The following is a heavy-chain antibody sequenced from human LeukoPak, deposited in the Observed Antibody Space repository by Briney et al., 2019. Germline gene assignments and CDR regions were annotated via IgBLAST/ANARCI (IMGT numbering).Heavy chain of an antibody. J-gene: IGHJ4*02. V-gene: IGHV3-21*01. CDR3: ARRMAAISHSFDY. CDR1: GFTFSNYA. CDR2: ISSGSSYI. D-gene: IGHD5-24*01. Sequence: PGGSLRLSCAASGFTFSNYAMSWVRQAPGKGLEWVSSISSGSSYIYYADSVKGRFTISRDNAKNSLYLQMNSLRAEDTAVYYCARRMAAISHSFDYWGQGTLVIVSS.